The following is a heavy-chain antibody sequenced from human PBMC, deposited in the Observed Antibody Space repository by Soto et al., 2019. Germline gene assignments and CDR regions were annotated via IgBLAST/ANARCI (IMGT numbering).Heavy chain of an antibody. Sequence: QIHLVQSGAEVRKPGASVNVSCKTSGYIFTNYGVSWVRQAPGEGLEVVGWISGYNGYPKYGQRFQGSVTLSTDTSTTTGYMALRNIRSDDTAVYYCARGSSGALYDYWGQGTLLTVSS. CDR1: GYIFTNYG. CDR2: ISGYNGYP. V-gene: IGHV1-18*04. J-gene: IGHJ4*02. CDR3: ARGSSGALYDY.